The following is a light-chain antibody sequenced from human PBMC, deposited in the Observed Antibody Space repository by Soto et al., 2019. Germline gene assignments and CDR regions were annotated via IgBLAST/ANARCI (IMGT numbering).Light chain of an antibody. Sequence: QSVLTQPPSASGTPGQRVTISCSGSSSNIGSNTVHWYQQLPGAAPKLLIYTNSQRPSGVPDRLSASKSGTSASLAISGLQSEDEADYYCAAWDGSLNGHVFGTGTKVTVL. J-gene: IGLJ1*01. V-gene: IGLV1-44*01. CDR2: TNS. CDR1: SSNIGSNT. CDR3: AAWDGSLNGHV.